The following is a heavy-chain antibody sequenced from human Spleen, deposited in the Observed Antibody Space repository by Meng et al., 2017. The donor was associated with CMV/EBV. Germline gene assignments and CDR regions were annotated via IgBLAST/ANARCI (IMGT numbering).Heavy chain of an antibody. CDR3: VKGWQQLGDS. D-gene: IGHD3-10*01. V-gene: IGHV3-23*01. CDR2: ISGSSTVT. CDR1: GFLVINNY. Sequence: GESLKISCAASGFLVINNYMSWVRQAPGKGLQWVSSISGSSTVTYYADSVKGRFTISRDNSNNTLHLQMNSLRADDTAVYYCVKGWQQLGDSWGQGTMVTVSS. J-gene: IGHJ3*01.